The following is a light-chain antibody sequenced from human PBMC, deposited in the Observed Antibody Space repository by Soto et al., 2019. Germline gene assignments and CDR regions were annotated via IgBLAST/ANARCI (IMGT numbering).Light chain of an antibody. Sequence: QSVWTQPPSVSAAPGQKVTISCSGSSANIGSNSASWYQQLPGTAPKLLIYDNDKRPSGIPDRFSGSKSGPSATLDITGLQTGDEADYYCASWDSSLRAGVFGAGTKLTVL. V-gene: IGLV1-51*01. J-gene: IGLJ1*01. CDR3: ASWDSSLRAGV. CDR2: DND. CDR1: SANIGSNS.